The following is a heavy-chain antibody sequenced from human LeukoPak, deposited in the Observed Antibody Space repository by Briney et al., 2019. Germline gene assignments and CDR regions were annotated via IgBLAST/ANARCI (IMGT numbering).Heavy chain of an antibody. D-gene: IGHD1-14*01. CDR1: GGSISSNNYY. V-gene: IGHV4-39*01. CDR2: IYYSGST. Sequence: SETLSLTCTVSGGSISSNNYYWGWVRQPPGMGLEWIGSIYYSGSTYYNPSLKSRVTISLDTSKNLFSLRLSSVTAADTAVYYCATHVRGTGTTRWFDPWGQGTLVTVSS. CDR3: ATHVRGTGTTRWFDP. J-gene: IGHJ5*02.